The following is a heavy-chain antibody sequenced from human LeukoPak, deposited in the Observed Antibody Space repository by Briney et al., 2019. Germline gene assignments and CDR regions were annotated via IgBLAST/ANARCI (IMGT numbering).Heavy chain of an antibody. CDR2: IWYDGSNK. V-gene: IGHV3-33*06. CDR3: AKKGLEMATIKNYFDY. Sequence: GGSLRLSCAASGFTFSSYGMHWVRQAPGKGLEWVAVIWYDGSNKYYADSVKGRFTISRDNSKNTLYLQMNSLRAEDTAVYYCAKKGLEMATIKNYFDYWGQGTLVTVSS. D-gene: IGHD5-24*01. J-gene: IGHJ4*02. CDR1: GFTFSSYG.